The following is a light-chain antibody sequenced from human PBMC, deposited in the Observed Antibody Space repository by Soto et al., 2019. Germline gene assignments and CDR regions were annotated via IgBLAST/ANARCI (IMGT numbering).Light chain of an antibody. CDR3: MQGTHWPRT. CDR2: KVS. Sequence: DVVMTQSPLSLPVTLGQPASISCRSSQGLVYIDGNTYLSWFQQRPGQSPRRLIYKVSDRDSGVPDRFRGSGSGTDFTLKISRVEAEDVGIYYCMQGTHWPRTFGQGTRLEIK. V-gene: IGKV2-30*01. CDR1: QGLVYIDGNTY. J-gene: IGKJ5*01.